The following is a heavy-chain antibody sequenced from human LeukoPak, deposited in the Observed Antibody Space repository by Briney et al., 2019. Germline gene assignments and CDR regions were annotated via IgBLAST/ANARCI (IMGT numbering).Heavy chain of an antibody. CDR2: ISYDGSNK. D-gene: IGHD4/OR15-4a*01. Sequence: GGSLRLSCAASGFTFSNFNMHWVRQAPGKGLEWVAVISYDGSNKYYADSVKGRFTISRDNSKNTLYLQMNSLRAEDTAVYYCASANTGDFDYWGQGTLVTVSS. J-gene: IGHJ4*02. CDR1: GFTFSNFN. CDR3: ASANTGDFDY. V-gene: IGHV3-30*19.